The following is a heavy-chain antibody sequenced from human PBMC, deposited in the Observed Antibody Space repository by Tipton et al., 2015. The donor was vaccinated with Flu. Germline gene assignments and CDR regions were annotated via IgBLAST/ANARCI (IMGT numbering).Heavy chain of an antibody. CDR1: GFTFSSYG. Sequence: SLRLSCAASGFTFSSYGMHWVRQAPGKGLEWVAVIWYDGSNKYYADSVKGRFTISRDNSKNTLYLQMNSLRAEDTAVYYCARGKEDIVLMVYAPHTLDYWGQGTLVTVSS. CDR3: ARGKEDIVLMVYAPHTLDY. D-gene: IGHD2-8*01. CDR2: IWYDGSNK. J-gene: IGHJ4*02. V-gene: IGHV3-33*08.